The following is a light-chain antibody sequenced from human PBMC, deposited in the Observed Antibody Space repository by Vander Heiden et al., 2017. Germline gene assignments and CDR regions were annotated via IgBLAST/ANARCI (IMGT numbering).Light chain of an antibody. Sequence: DIVMTQSPDSLAVSLGERATINCKSSPSVLYSSNNKNYLAWYQQKPGQPHKLLIYWAATRESGVPDRFSGSGSGTDFTLTISSLQAEEVAVYYCQQYYSTPRAFGQGTKVEIK. J-gene: IGKJ1*01. V-gene: IGKV4-1*01. CDR1: PSVLYSSNNKNY. CDR2: WAA. CDR3: QQYYSTPRA.